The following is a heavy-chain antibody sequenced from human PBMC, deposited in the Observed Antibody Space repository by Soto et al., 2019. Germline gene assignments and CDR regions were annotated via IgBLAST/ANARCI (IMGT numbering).Heavy chain of an antibody. D-gene: IGHD3-16*02. Sequence: SQTLPLTCDISGDSVSRNSAAWNWIRPSPSRGLEWLGRTYYRSKWYNDYAVSVKSRITINPDTSKNQFSLQLNSVTPEDTAVYYCARGSHYDYVWGSYLIDYWGQGTLVTVSS. V-gene: IGHV6-1*01. J-gene: IGHJ4*02. CDR3: ARGSHYDYVWGSYLIDY. CDR2: TYYRSKWYN. CDR1: GDSVSRNSAA.